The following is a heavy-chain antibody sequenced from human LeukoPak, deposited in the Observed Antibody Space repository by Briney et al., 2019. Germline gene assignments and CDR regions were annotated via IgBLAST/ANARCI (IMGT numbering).Heavy chain of an antibody. CDR3: ATAFPYSSGWYQAPYYFDY. V-gene: IGHV7-4-1*02. Sequence: ASVKVSCKASGYTFTSYAMNWVRQAPGQGLEWMGWINTNTGNPTYAQGFTGRFVFSLDTSVSTAYLQISSLKAEDTAVYYCATAFPYSSGWYQAPYYFDYWGQGTLVTVSS. CDR1: GYTFTSYA. J-gene: IGHJ4*02. D-gene: IGHD6-19*01. CDR2: INTNTGNP.